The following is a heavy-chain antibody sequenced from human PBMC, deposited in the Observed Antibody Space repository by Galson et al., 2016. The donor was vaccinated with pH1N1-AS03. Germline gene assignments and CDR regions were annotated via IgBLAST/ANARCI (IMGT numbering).Heavy chain of an antibody. J-gene: IGHJ4*02. Sequence: PALVKPTQTLTLTCAFSGFSLATSGVGVGWIRQPPGKALEWLALTYWDDDKLYNPSLKSRLTVTKDTSKNLVVLTLTDMDPVDTATYFCTRSRYYNTNLYYFDYWGQGTLATVSS. CDR2: TYWDDDK. V-gene: IGHV2-5*02. CDR1: GFSLATSGVG. D-gene: IGHD2/OR15-2a*01. CDR3: TRSRYYNTNLYYFDY.